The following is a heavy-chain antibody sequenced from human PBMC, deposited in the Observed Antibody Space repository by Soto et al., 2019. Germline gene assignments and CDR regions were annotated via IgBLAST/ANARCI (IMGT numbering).Heavy chain of an antibody. V-gene: IGHV3-21*01. CDR1: GFTFTSYS. D-gene: IGHD6-13*01. CDR3: AREGGATGIAAAVGWFDP. Sequence: PGGSLRLSCAASGFTFTSYSMNWVRQAPGKGLEWVSSISSSSSYIYYADSVKGRFTISRDNAKNSLYLQMNSLRAEDTAVYYCAREGGATGIAAAVGWFDPWGQGTLVTVSS. CDR2: ISSSSSYI. J-gene: IGHJ5*02.